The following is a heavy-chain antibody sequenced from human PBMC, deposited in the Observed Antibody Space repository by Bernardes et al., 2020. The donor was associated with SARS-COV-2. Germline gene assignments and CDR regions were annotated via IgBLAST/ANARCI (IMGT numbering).Heavy chain of an antibody. CDR2: INPNTGRT. J-gene: IGHJ4*02. V-gene: IGHV1-2*02. CDR1: GYTFTDYV. Sequence: ASVKVSCKASGYTFTDYVIRWVRQAPGQRLEWMGWINPNTGRTNYVQKFQGRVTMTRDTSITTAYMELSWLGSDDTAIYYCARTRTTISTTGISVDYWGQGTMVTVSS. CDR3: ARTRTTISTTGISVDY. D-gene: IGHD1-1*01.